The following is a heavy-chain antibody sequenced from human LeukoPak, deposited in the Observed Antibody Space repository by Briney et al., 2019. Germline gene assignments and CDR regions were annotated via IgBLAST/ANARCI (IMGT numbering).Heavy chain of an antibody. Sequence: ASVKVSCKASGYTFTSYDINWVRQAPGQGLEWMGWINPNSGGTKYAQKFQGRVTMTRDTSISTAYMELSRLRSDDTAVYYCARVMVRGVTNYYYMDVWGKGTTVTVSS. V-gene: IGHV1-2*02. J-gene: IGHJ6*03. CDR2: INPNSGGT. CDR1: GYTFTSYD. D-gene: IGHD3-10*01. CDR3: ARVMVRGVTNYYYMDV.